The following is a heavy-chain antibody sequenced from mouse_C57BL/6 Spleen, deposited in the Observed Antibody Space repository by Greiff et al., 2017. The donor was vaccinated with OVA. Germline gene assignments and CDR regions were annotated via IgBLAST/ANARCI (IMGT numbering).Heavy chain of an antibody. CDR3: ERVEVTYYFDY. CDR2: INPSSGYT. V-gene: IGHV1-4*01. D-gene: IGHD2-1*01. CDR1: GYTFTSYT. J-gene: IGHJ2*01. Sequence: QVQLKESGAELARPGASVKMSCKASGYTFTSYTMHWVKQRPGQGLEWIGYINPSSGYTKYNQKFKDKATLTADKSSSTAYMQLSSLTSEDSAVYYCERVEVTYYFDYWGQGTTLTVSS.